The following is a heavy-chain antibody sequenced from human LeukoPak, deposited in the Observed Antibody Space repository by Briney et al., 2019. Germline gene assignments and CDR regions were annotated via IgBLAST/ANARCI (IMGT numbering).Heavy chain of an antibody. V-gene: IGHV4-34*01. D-gene: IGHD6-19*01. CDR1: GGSFSGYY. CDR3: ATQGYSSGWTRFDP. CDR2: INHSGST. J-gene: IGHJ5*02. Sequence: ETLSLTCAVYGGSFSGYYWSWIRQPPGKGLEWIGEINHSGSTNYNPSLKSRVTISVDTSKNQFSLKLSSVTAADTAVYYCATQGYSSGWTRFDPWGQGTLVTVSS.